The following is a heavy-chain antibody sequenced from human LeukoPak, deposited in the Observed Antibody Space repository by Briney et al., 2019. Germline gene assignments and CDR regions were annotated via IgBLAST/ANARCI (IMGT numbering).Heavy chain of an antibody. CDR2: ISSSSSTI. V-gene: IGHV3-48*01. D-gene: IGHD3-10*01. CDR1: GFTFSSYS. Sequence: GGSLRLSCAASGFTFSSYSMNWVRQAPGKGLEWVSYISSSSSTIYYADSVKGRFTISRDNAKNSLYLQMNSLRAEDTAVYYCARDHGTMVRGVIITKYYYYYMDVWGKGTTVTVSS. J-gene: IGHJ6*03. CDR3: ARDHGTMVRGVIITKYYYYYMDV.